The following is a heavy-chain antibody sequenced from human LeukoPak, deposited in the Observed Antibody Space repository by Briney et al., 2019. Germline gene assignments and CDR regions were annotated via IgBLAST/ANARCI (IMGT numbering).Heavy chain of an antibody. CDR1: GYTFTGYY. CDR2: INPDSGGS. J-gene: IGHJ4*02. D-gene: IGHD1-14*01. CDR3: ARDMTGGVWARATSFDH. V-gene: IGHV1-2*02. Sequence: ASVKVSCKASGYTFTGYYMHWVRQAPGQGLEWMGWINPDSGGSEYGQKFQGRVTFTSDTSSTIIYMEVRSLKSDDTAVYYCARDMTGGVWARATSFDHWGQGTLVTVSS.